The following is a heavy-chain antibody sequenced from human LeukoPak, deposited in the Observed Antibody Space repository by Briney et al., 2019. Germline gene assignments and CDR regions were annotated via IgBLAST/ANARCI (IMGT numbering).Heavy chain of an antibody. D-gene: IGHD3-10*01. CDR3: ARASGSGSYLSFDY. J-gene: IGHJ4*02. Sequence: ASVKVSCKASGYTLTSYGISWVRQAPGQGLEWMGWISAYNGNTNYAQKLQGRVTMTTDTSTGTAYMELRSLRSDDTAVYYCARASGSGSYLSFDYWGQGTLVTVSS. CDR2: ISAYNGNT. CDR1: GYTLTSYG. V-gene: IGHV1-18*01.